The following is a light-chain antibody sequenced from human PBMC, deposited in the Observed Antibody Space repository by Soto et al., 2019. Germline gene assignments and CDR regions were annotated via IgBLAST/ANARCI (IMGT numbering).Light chain of an antibody. V-gene: IGKV1-33*01. J-gene: IGKJ3*01. CDR1: QDITNY. Sequence: DIQLTQSPSSLSASVGDRVTITCQASQDITNYLNWFQQRPGKAPKLLIYEASNLKAGVPSRFSGSGFGTDFTFTISSLQAEDIATYYCQHYDDLPPTFGPGTRVDFK. CDR2: EAS. CDR3: QHYDDLPPT.